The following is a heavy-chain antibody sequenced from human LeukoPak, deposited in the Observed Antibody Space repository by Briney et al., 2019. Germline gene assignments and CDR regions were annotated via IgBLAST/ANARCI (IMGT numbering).Heavy chain of an antibody. CDR2: INHSGST. Sequence: SETLSLTCAVYGGSFSGYYWSWIRQPPGKGLEWIGEINHSGSTNYNPSLKSRVTISVDTSKNQFSLQLTSVTAADTAVYYCASGYDFWSGQQFDYWGQGSLVTVSS. V-gene: IGHV4-34*01. D-gene: IGHD3-3*01. CDR3: ASGYDFWSGQQFDY. J-gene: IGHJ4*02. CDR1: GGSFSGYY.